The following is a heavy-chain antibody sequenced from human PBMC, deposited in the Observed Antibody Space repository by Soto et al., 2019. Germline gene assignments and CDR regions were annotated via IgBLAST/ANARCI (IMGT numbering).Heavy chain of an antibody. J-gene: IGHJ4*02. CDR1: GYSFTSYW. D-gene: IGHD6-13*01. CDR2: IYPGDSDT. CDR3: ARLRGYITTANRVFDY. Sequence: GESLKISCKGSGYSFTSYWIGWVRQMPGKGLEWMGIIYPGDSDTRYSPSFQGQVTISADKSISTAYLQWSSLKASDTAIYYCARLRGYITTANRVFDYWGQGALVTVSS. V-gene: IGHV5-51*01.